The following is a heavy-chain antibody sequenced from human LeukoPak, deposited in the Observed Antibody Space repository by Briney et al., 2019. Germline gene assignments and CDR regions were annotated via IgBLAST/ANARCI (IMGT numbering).Heavy chain of an antibody. CDR3: ARDKGGYYYGSGSYYFDY. CDR1: GGSISSYY. J-gene: IGHJ4*02. CDR2: IYTSGST. V-gene: IGHV4-4*07. Sequence: SETLSLTCTVSGGSISSYYWSWIRQPAGKGLEWIGRIYTSGSTNYNPSLKSRVTISVDTSKNQFSLKLSSVTAADTAVYYCARDKGGYYYGSGSYYFDYWGQGTLVTVSS. D-gene: IGHD3-10*01.